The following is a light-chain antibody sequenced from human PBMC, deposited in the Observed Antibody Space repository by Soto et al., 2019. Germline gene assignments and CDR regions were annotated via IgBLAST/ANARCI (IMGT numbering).Light chain of an antibody. Sequence: DIQMTQSPSSLSTSVGDRVTISCRASQSISSFLNWFQQKPGKAPKLLIYAASSLQSGVPSRFSGSGSETEFTLTISSLLPDDFATYYCQQYNRYWTFGQGTKGGYQ. J-gene: IGKJ1*01. CDR3: QQYNRYWT. CDR2: AAS. CDR1: QSISSF. V-gene: IGKV1-39*01.